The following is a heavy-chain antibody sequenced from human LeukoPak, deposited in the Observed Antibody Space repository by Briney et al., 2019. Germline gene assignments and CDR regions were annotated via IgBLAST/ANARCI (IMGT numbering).Heavy chain of an antibody. CDR3: ARDHYDFWSGYYRMYGMDV. CDR1: GFTFSSYG. J-gene: IGHJ6*02. Sequence: PGRSLRLSCAASGFTFSSYGVHWVRQAPGKGLEWVAVIWYDGSNKYYADSVKGRFTISRDNSKNTLYLQMNSLRAEDTAVYYCARDHYDFWSGYYRMYGMDVWGQGTTVTVSS. D-gene: IGHD3-3*01. CDR2: IWYDGSNK. V-gene: IGHV3-33*01.